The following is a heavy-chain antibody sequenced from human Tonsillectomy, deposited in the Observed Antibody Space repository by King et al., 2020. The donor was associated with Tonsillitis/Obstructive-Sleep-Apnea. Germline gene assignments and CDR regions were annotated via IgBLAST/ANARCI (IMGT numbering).Heavy chain of an antibody. J-gene: IGHJ6*02. CDR3: ARRQHDSNWLGDAMDV. CDR2: IDPSDSYT. Sequence: QLVQSGAEVKKPGESLRISCKGSGYNFTNYWINWVRQMPGKGLEWMGRIDPSDSYTNYSPSFQGHVTISADKSISTAYLQWSSLKASDTAMYYCARRQHDSNWLGDAMDVWGQGTTVTVSS. V-gene: IGHV5-10-1*03. CDR1: GYNFTNYW. D-gene: IGHD3-10*01.